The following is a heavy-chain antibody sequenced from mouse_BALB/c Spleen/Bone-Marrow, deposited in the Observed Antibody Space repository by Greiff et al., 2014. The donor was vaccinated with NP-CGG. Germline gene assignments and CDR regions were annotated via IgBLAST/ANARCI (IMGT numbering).Heavy chain of an antibody. V-gene: IGHV1-4*02. J-gene: IGHJ4*01. CDR3: ARDPYRENYYSMDY. CDR1: GYTFSSYT. Sequence: QVQLQQSAAELARPGASVKMSCKASGYTFSSYTMHWVKQRPGQGLEWIGYINPASGCTDYNQNFKDKTTLTADKSSSTAYMQLSSLTSEDSAVYYCARDPYRENYYSMDYWGQGTSVTVSS. D-gene: IGHD2-10*01. CDR2: INPASGCT.